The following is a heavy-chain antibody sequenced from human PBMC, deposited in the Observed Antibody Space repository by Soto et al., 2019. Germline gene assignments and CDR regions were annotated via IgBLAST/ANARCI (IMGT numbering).Heavy chain of an antibody. V-gene: IGHV3-23*01. Sequence: PGGSLRLSCADSGFMFSEYAMTWSRQAPVKELEWVSGLLRPGRSTYYADSVKGRFTISGDTSANTVYLQMDSLRAEDTAVYYCAKDAIANDGIWLMDSWGQGTVVTVSS. J-gene: IGHJ5*02. CDR3: AKDAIANDGIWLMDS. CDR1: GFMFSEYA. CDR2: LLRPGRST. D-gene: IGHD3-16*01.